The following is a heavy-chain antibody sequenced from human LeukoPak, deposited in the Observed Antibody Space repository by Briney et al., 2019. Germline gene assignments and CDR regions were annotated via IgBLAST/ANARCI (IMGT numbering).Heavy chain of an antibody. D-gene: IGHD3-10*01. CDR2: ISSSSSTI. CDR3: ARHSSNPEAPPGEFDY. V-gene: IGHV3-48*02. Sequence: GGSLRLSCAASGFTFSSYSMNWVRQAPGKGLEWVSYISSSSSTIYYADSVKGRFTISRDNAKNSLYLQMNSLRDEDTAVYYCARHSSNPEAPPGEFDYWGQGTLVTVSS. J-gene: IGHJ4*02. CDR1: GFTFSSYS.